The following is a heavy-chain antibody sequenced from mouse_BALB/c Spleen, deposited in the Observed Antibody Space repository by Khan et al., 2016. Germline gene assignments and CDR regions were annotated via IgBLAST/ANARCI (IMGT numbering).Heavy chain of an antibody. CDR2: IYPGDGAT. CDR1: GYAFSSYW. CDR3: AKLTGTREAMDY. D-gene: IGHD4-1*01. Sequence: QVQLKESGAELVRPGSSVKISCKASGYAFSSYWMNWVKQRPGQGLEWIGQIYPGDGATNYNGKFKGKATLTADKSSSTAYMQPSSLTSQGSAVYFGAKLTGTREAMDYWGQGTSVTVSS. J-gene: IGHJ4*01. V-gene: IGHV1-80*01.